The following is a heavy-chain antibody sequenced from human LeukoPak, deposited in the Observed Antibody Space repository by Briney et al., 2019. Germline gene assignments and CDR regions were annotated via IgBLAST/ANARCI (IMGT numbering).Heavy chain of an antibody. J-gene: IGHJ6*02. CDR3: ARLTPPLWPTYYYYGMDV. D-gene: IGHD3-10*01. CDR1: GFTFSSYA. Sequence: PGGSLRLSCAASGFTFSSYAMHWVRQAPGKGLEWVAVISYDGSNKYYADTVKGRFTISRDNSKNTLYLQMNSLRAEDTAVYYCARLTPPLWPTYYYYGMDVWGQGTTVTVSS. CDR2: ISYDGSNK. V-gene: IGHV3-30*04.